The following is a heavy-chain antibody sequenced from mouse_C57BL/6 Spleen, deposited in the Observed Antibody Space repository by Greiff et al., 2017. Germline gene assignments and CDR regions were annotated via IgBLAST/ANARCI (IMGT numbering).Heavy chain of an antibody. CDR1: GYAFSSYW. J-gene: IGHJ3*01. Sequence: QVQLQQSGAELVKPGASVKISCKASGYAFSSYWMNWVKQRPGKGLEWIGQIYPGDGDTNYNGKFKGKATLTADKSSSTAYMQLSSLTSEDSAVYFCARSPITTAEEEFAYWGQGTLVTVSA. D-gene: IGHD1-2*01. CDR3: ARSPITTAEEEFAY. V-gene: IGHV1-80*01. CDR2: IYPGDGDT.